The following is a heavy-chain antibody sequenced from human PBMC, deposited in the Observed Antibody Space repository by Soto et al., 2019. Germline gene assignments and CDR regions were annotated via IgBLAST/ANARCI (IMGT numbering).Heavy chain of an antibody. CDR2: IWYDGSNK. CDR3: ARXSGGMDV. V-gene: IGHV3-33*01. CDR1: GFTFSSYG. J-gene: IGHJ6*02. Sequence: QVQLVESGGGVVQPGRSLRLSCAASGFTFSSYGMHWVRQAPGKGLEWVAVIWYDGSNKYYADSVKGRFTISRDNSKXXXXXXXXXXXXXXXXXXXXARXSGGMDVWGQGTTVTVSS.